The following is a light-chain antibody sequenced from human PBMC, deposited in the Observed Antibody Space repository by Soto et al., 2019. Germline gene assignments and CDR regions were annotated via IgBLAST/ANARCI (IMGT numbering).Light chain of an antibody. CDR3: QQYNRYPYT. CDR2: DAS. Sequence: DIQMTQSPSTVSASVGDGVTITCRASQTINTWLAWYQQKPGKAPKLLMYDASTLESGVPSGFSGSGSGTEFTLTVSSLQPDDFATYYCQQYNRYPYTFGQGTKLEIK. V-gene: IGKV1-5*01. CDR1: QTINTW. J-gene: IGKJ2*01.